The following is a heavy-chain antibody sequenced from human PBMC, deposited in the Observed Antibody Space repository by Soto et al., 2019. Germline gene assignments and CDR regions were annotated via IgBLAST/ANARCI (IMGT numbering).Heavy chain of an antibody. CDR1: GYTFTSYG. CDR2: ISAYNGNT. D-gene: IGHD5-18*01. V-gene: IGHV1-18*01. Sequence: ASVKVSCKASGYTFTSYGISWVRQAPGQGLEWMGWISAYNGNTNYAQKLQGRVTMTTDTSTSTAYMELRSLRSDDTAVYYCARDGRDTAMVFYYYYGMDVWGQGTTVTVS. CDR3: ARDGRDTAMVFYYYYGMDV. J-gene: IGHJ6*02.